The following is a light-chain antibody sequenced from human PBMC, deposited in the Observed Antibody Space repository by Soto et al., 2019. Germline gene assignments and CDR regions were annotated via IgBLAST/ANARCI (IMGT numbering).Light chain of an antibody. J-gene: IGKJ1*01. CDR2: GAS. Sequence: EIVLTQSPGTLSLSPGERATLSCRASQSVSSSYLAWYQQKPGQAPRLLIYGASSRATGIPDRFSGRGSGTDFTLTISRLEPEDFALYYCQQYGSSPRTFGQGTKVEIK. V-gene: IGKV3-20*01. CDR3: QQYGSSPRT. CDR1: QSVSSSY.